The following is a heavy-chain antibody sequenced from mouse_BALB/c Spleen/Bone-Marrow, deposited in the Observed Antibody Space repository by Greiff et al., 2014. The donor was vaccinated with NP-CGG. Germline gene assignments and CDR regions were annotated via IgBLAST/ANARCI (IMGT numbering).Heavy chain of an antibody. CDR1: GFNIKDTY. J-gene: IGHJ2*01. CDR3: ARYDYGVYFDY. V-gene: IGHV14-3*02. Sequence: VQLQQPGAELVKPGASVKLSCTASGFNIKDTYMHWVKQRPEQGLEWIGRIDPANGNTKYDPKFQGKATITADTSSNTAYLQLSSLTSEDTDVYYCARYDYGVYFDYWGQGTTLTVSS. CDR2: IDPANGNT. D-gene: IGHD2-4*01.